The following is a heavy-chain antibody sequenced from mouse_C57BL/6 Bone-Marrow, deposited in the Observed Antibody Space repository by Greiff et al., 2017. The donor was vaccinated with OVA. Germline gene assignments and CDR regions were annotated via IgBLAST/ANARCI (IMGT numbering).Heavy chain of an antibody. D-gene: IGHD2-3*01. J-gene: IGHJ1*03. CDR2: ISDGGSYT. CDR1: GFTFSSYA. CDR3: ARDRDGYYYWYVDV. Sequence: EVKLVESGGGLVKPGGSLKLSCAASGFTFSSYAMSWVRQTPEKRLEWVATISDGGSYTYYPDNVQGRFTISRDNAKNNLYLQMSHLKSEDTAMYYCARDRDGYYYWYVDVGGTGTTVTVAS. V-gene: IGHV5-4*01.